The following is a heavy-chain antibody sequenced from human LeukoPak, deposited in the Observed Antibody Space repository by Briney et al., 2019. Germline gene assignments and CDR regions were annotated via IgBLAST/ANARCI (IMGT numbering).Heavy chain of an antibody. J-gene: IGHJ5*02. D-gene: IGHD2-8*02. V-gene: IGHV1-69*13. CDR2: IIPIFGTA. CDR3: ARRPHPTTSYSWYRFDP. CDR1: GGTFSSYA. Sequence: SVKVSCKASGGTFSSYAISWVRQAPGQGLEWMGGIIPIFGTANYAQKFQGRVTITADESTSTAYMELSSLRSEDTAVYYCARRPHPTTSYSWYRFDPWGQGTLVTVSS.